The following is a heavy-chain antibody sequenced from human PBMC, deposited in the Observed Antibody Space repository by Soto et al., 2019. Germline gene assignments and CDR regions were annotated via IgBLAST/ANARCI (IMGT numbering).Heavy chain of an antibody. V-gene: IGHV4-39*01. D-gene: IGHD1-26*01. CDR2: FYYSGTT. J-gene: IGHJ4*02. Sequence: SETLSLTCAVYGESFSGDYWGWIRQPPGKGLEWIGSFYYSGTTYYNPSLKSRLTISVDTSKNQFSLRLSSVTAADTAVYYCSVNKVGATFDYWGQGALVTVSS. CDR3: SVNKVGATFDY. CDR1: GESFSGDY.